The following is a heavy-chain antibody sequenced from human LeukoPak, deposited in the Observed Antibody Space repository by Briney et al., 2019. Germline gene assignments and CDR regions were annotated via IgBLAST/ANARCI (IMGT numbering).Heavy chain of an antibody. V-gene: IGHV1-69*13. CDR3: ARERPPGDSSNWFLEGYFDI. D-gene: IGHD6-13*01. J-gene: IGHJ4*02. Sequence: SVKVSCKASGGTFSSYAISWVRQAPGQGLEWMGGIIPIFGTANYAQKFQGRVTITADESTSTAYMELSSLRSEDTAVYYCARERPPGDSSNWFLEGYFDIWGQGTLVTVSS. CDR2: IIPIFGTA. CDR1: GGTFSSYA.